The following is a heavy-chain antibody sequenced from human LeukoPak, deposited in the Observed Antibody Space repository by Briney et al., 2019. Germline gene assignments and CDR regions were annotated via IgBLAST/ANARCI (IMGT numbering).Heavy chain of an antibody. CDR2: IYYSGST. CDR3: ARTIGYCSGGSCYDGTYFDY. Sequence: SETLSLTCTVSGGSLSSSTDYWGWIRQPPGTGLEWIGYIYYSGSTNYNPSLKSRVTISVDTSKNQFSLKLSSVTAADTAVYYCARTIGYCSGGSCYDGTYFDYWGQGTLVTVSS. D-gene: IGHD2-15*01. CDR1: GGSLSSSTDY. V-gene: IGHV4-61*01. J-gene: IGHJ4*02.